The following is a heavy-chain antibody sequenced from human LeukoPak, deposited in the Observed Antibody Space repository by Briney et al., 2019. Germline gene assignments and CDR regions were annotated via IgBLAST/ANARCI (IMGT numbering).Heavy chain of an antibody. J-gene: IGHJ4*02. D-gene: IGHD6-19*01. CDR2: IHHSGST. CDR3: ARGLYGSASF. Sequence: PSGTLSPTCAVCGASVSSSNWWMWVRQPPKKGLEWIGEIHHSGSTNYNPSLKSRVTMSVDTSKNQISLRLTSVTAADTAVYYCARGLYGSASFRGQGDLVTVSS. V-gene: IGHV4-4*02. CDR1: GASVSSSNW.